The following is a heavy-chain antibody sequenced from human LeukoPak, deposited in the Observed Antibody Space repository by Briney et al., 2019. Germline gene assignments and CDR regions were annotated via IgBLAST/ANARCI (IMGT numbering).Heavy chain of an antibody. CDR1: GGSIGSHY. D-gene: IGHD3-16*01. Sequence: SETLSLTCTVSGGSIGSHYWTWIRQTPGKGLEWIGYVYDIGRTKYNPSLKSRVTISVDTSKNQFSLRLSSVTAADTAVYYCARGGVLKSVDYWGQGVMVAVSS. CDR3: ARGGVLKSVDY. J-gene: IGHJ4*02. CDR2: VYDIGRT. V-gene: IGHV4-59*11.